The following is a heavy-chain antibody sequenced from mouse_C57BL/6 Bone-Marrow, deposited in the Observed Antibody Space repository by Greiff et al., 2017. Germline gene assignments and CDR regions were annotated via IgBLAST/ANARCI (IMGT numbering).Heavy chain of an antibody. CDR3: ARVRIYYYGSSYHFDY. CDR1: GYSITSGYY. CDR2: ISYDGSN. Sequence: VQLKQSGPGLVKPSQSLSLTCSVTGYSITSGYYWNWIRQFPGNKLEWMGYISYDGSNNYNPSLKNRISITRDTSKNQFFLKLNSVTTEDTATYYCARVRIYYYGSSYHFDYWGQGTTLTVSS. D-gene: IGHD1-1*01. J-gene: IGHJ2*01. V-gene: IGHV3-6*01.